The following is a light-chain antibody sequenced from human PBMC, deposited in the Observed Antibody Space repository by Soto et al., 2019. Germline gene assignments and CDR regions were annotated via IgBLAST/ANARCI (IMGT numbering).Light chain of an antibody. CDR1: RSISHK. V-gene: IGKV1-5*02. CDR3: QQYSDYPRT. J-gene: IGKJ1*01. Sequence: DFHMPQSLPTWSAPEGAGVTTLCRPCRSISHKLAWYQQKPGKAPNLLIYDASSLESGVPSRFSGSGSGTEFTLTISSLQPDDFATYYCQQYSDYPRTFGQGTKVEI. CDR2: DAS.